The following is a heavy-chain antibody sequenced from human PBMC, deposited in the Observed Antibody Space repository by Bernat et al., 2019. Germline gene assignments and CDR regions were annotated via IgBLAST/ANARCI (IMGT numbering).Heavy chain of an antibody. J-gene: IGHJ6*03. D-gene: IGHD6-6*01. V-gene: IGHV3-11*03. CDR3: GRGSSTSAPYMDV. CDR2: ISSSSSYT. CDR1: GFTFSDYY. Sequence: QVHLLESGGGLVKPGGSLRLSCAASGFTFSDYYMSWIRQAPGKGLDWVSYISSSSSYTNYADSVKGRFTISRDNSKNSLYLQMNSMGAEDTAVYYCGRGSSTSAPYMDVWGKGTTVTVSS.